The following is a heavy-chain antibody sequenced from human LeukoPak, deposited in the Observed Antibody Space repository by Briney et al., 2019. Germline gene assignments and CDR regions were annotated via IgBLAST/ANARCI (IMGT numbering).Heavy chain of an antibody. CDR1: GFTFSDYY. Sequence: GGSLRLSCAGSGFTFSDYYMSWIRQAPGKGLEWVSYMSNTGTIIYNADSVKGRFTISRDNAKNSLYLQMNSLRAEDTAMYYCARVSRYNWNYGVFDYWGQGTLVTVSS. D-gene: IGHD1-7*01. CDR3: ARVSRYNWNYGVFDY. J-gene: IGHJ4*02. V-gene: IGHV3-11*04. CDR2: MSNTGTII.